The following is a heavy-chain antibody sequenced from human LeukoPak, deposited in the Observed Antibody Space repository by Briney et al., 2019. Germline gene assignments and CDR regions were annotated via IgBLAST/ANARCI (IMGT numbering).Heavy chain of an antibody. D-gene: IGHD5-24*01. CDR2: ISGNGGST. J-gene: IGHJ1*01. Sequence: GGSLRLSCSASGFTFSSYAMHWVRQAPGKGLECVSVISGNGGSTSYADSVKGRFTTSRDNSKNTVYLQMSSLRAGDTAIYYCVGDGRDGYNIYFHHWGQGTLVTVSS. CDR1: GFTFSSYA. CDR3: VGDGRDGYNIYFHH. V-gene: IGHV3-64D*06.